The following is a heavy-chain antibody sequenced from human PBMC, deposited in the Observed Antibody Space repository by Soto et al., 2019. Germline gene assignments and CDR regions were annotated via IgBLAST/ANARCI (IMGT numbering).Heavy chain of an antibody. CDR2: IRRKANSYTT. J-gene: IGHJ6*02. V-gene: IGHV3-72*01. Sequence: EVQLVESGGGLVQPGGSLRLSCAASGLIFSDYHMDWVRQAPGKGLEWVGRIRRKANSYTTEYAASVKGRITISRADSKNSLYLQRDSLKSEDTAVYYCAMLGGWSGGSSGMDVWGQGTTVTVSS. CDR3: AMLGGWSGGSSGMDV. CDR1: GLIFSDYH. D-gene: IGHD6-19*01.